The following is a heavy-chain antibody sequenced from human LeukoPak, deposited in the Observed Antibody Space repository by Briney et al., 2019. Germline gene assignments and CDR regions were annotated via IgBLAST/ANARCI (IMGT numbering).Heavy chain of an antibody. V-gene: IGHV4-34*01. J-gene: IGHJ4*02. D-gene: IGHD6-6*01. CDR3: ARGSSNPPYYFDY. CDR2: INHSGST. Sequence: PSETLSLTCAVYGGPFSGYYWSWIRQPPGKGLEWIGEINHSGSTNYNPSLKSRVTISVDTSKNQFSLKLSSVTAADTAVYYCARGSSNPPYYFDYWGQGTLVTVSS. CDR1: GGPFSGYY.